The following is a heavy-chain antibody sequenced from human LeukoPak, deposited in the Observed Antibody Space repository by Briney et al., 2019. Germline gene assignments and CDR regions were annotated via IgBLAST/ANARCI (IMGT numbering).Heavy chain of an antibody. J-gene: IGHJ1*01. D-gene: IGHD1-26*01. CDR2: IYYSGST. CDR1: GGSISSSSYY. Sequence: KTSETLSLTCTVSGGSISSSSYYWGWIRQPPGKGLEWIGSIYYSGSTYYNPPLKSRVTISVDTSKNQFSLKLSSVTAANTAVYYCFGDRGSYYAEYFQHWGQGTLVTVSS. V-gene: IGHV4-39*01. CDR3: FGDRGSYYAEYFQH.